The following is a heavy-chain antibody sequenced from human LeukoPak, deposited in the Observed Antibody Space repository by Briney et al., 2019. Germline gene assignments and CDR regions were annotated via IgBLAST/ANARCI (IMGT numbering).Heavy chain of an antibody. V-gene: IGHV3-23*01. CDR2: ISGSGNST. CDR3: AKDPYGDYVGVAFDI. J-gene: IGHJ3*02. Sequence: GGSLRLSCVVSGFTFSSYAMSWVRQAPGKGLEWVSSISGSGNSTYYADSVKGRFTISRDNSKNTLYLQMNSLRAEDTAVYYCAKDPYGDYVGVAFDIWGQGTMVTVSS. CDR1: GFTFSSYA. D-gene: IGHD4-17*01.